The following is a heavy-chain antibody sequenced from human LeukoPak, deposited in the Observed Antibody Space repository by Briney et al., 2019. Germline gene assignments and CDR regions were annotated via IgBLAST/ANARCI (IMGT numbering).Heavy chain of an antibody. V-gene: IGHV3-30-3*01. CDR2: ISYDGSD. D-gene: IGHD3-3*01. J-gene: IGHJ4*02. CDR1: GFTFSSYA. CDR3: ARDHTIFGVVIPQYYFDY. Sequence: TGRSLRLSCAASGFTFSSYAMHWVRQAPGKGLEWVAVISYDGSDYYADSVKGRFTISRDNSRDTLYLEMNSLRAEDTAVYYCARDHTIFGVVIPQYYFDYWGQGTLVTVSS.